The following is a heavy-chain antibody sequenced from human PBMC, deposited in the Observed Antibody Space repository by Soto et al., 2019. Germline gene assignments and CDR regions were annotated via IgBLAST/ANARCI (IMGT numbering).Heavy chain of an antibody. CDR2: IYHSGST. J-gene: IGHJ4*02. D-gene: IGHD4-17*01. CDR1: GGSISSGGYS. V-gene: IGHV4-30-2*01. Sequence: QLQLQESGSGLVKPSQTLSLTCAVSGGSISSGGYSWSWIRQPPGKGLESIGYIYHSGSTYYNPSLTRRVTISVDRSKNQFSLKLSSVTAADPAVYYCARGMTTVTTFDYWGQGTLVTVSS. CDR3: ARGMTTVTTFDY.